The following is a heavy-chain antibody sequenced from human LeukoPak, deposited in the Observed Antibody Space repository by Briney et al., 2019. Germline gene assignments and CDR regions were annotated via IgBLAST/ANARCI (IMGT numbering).Heavy chain of an antibody. D-gene: IGHD1-1*01. CDR3: TTGGSYFFDY. CDR2: IDGEGSVT. J-gene: IGHJ4*02. CDR1: GFTFSTYW. Sequence: GGSLRLSCAASGFTFSTYWMHWVRQAPGKGLVWVSRIDGEGSVTKYTDSVKGRFTISRDNAKNTVYLQMNSLRAEDTAVYYCTTGGSYFFDYWGQGTLVTVSS. V-gene: IGHV3-74*01.